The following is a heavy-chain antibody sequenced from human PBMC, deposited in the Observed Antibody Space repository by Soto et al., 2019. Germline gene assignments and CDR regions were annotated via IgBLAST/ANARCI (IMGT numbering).Heavy chain of an antibody. V-gene: IGHV4-59*01. Sequence: ETLSXTCTVXGGSISSXXXXXIRQPPGKXLEWXGYIYYSGSTNYNPSLKSRVTISVDTSKXXFXLKLSSVTAADTAVYYCARDLTVSPNYYYGMDVWGQGTTVTVSS. J-gene: IGHJ6*02. CDR1: GGSISSXX. CDR2: IYYSGST. CDR3: ARDLTVSPNYYYGMDV.